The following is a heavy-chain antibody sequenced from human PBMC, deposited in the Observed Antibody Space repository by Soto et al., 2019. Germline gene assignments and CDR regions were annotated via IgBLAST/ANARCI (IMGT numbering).Heavy chain of an antibody. CDR1: GGSFSGYY. CDR2: INHSGST. Sequence: QVQLQQWGAGLLKPSETLSLTCAVYGGSFSGYYWSWIRQPPGKGLEWIGEINHSGSTNYNPSLKSRVTISVDTSKNQFSLKLSSVTAADTAVYYCARERTTVTTFDYWGQGTLVTVSS. V-gene: IGHV4-34*01. J-gene: IGHJ4*02. D-gene: IGHD4-17*01. CDR3: ARERTTVTTFDY.